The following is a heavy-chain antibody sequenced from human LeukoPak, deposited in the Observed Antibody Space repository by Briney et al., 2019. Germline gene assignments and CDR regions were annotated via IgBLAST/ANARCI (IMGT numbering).Heavy chain of an antibody. Sequence: SETLSLTCAVYGGSFSGFYWSWIRQPPGKGLEWIGDINHSGSTNYNPSLKSRVTISVDTSKNQFSLKLSSVTAADTAVYYCASLGRRWQPRNNYYMDVWGKGTTVTVSS. CDR1: GGSFSGFY. D-gene: IGHD4-23*01. V-gene: IGHV4-34*01. CDR2: INHSGST. J-gene: IGHJ6*03. CDR3: ASLGRRWQPRNNYYMDV.